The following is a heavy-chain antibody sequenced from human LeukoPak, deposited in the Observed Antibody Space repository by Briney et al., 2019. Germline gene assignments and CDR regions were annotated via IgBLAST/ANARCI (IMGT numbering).Heavy chain of an antibody. J-gene: IGHJ4*02. D-gene: IGHD3-3*01. CDR3: ARGKEFGFDY. CDR2: ITPNSGGT. Sequence: ASVKVSCKASGYTFIGYYIHWVRQAPGQGLEWMGWITPNSGGTKYAQKFQGRVTMTRDTSISTAYMELSRLRSDDTAVYYCARGKEFGFDYWGQGTLVTVSS. CDR1: GYTFIGYY. V-gene: IGHV1-2*02.